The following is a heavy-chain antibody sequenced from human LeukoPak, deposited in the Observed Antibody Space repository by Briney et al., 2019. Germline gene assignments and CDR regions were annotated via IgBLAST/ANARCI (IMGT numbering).Heavy chain of an antibody. CDR1: GFTFSSYA. D-gene: IGHD3-22*01. Sequence: GGSLRLSCAASGFTFSSYAMHWVRQAPGKGLEWVAVISYDGSNKYYADFVKGRFTISRDNSKNTLYLQMNSLRAEDTAVYYCARPDYYDSSGYYIYYYYGMDVWGQGTTVTVSS. J-gene: IGHJ6*02. CDR2: ISYDGSNK. V-gene: IGHV3-30-3*01. CDR3: ARPDYYDSSGYYIYYYYGMDV.